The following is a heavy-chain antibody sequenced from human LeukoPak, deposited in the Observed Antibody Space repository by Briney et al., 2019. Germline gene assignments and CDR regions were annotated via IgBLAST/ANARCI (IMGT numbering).Heavy chain of an antibody. CDR1: GFIFGSYV. CDR2: ISHDGSVT. CDR3: AKGTYYYDSSGYGHFDY. V-gene: IGHV3-74*01. Sequence: PGGSLRLSCAASGFIFGSYVMHWVRQPPGKGLEWVSRISHDGSVTNYADSVKGRFTISRDNAKNSLYLQMNSLRAEDTALYYCAKGTYYYDSSGYGHFDYWGQGTLVTVSS. D-gene: IGHD3-22*01. J-gene: IGHJ4*02.